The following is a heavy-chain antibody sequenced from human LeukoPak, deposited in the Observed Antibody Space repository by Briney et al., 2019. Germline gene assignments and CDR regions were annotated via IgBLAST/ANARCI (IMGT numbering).Heavy chain of an antibody. CDR2: IYPDDSDT. J-gene: IGHJ6*03. CDR3: ARHGHCTNGVCYSNYYYYMDV. Sequence: GESLKISCKGSGCSFTSYWIGWVRQMPGKGLEWMGIIYPDDSDTRYSPSFDGQVIISVDKSISTAYLQWSSLKASDTATYYCARHGHCTNGVCYSNYYYYMDVWGKGTTVTVSS. V-gene: IGHV5-51*01. D-gene: IGHD2-8*01. CDR1: GCSFTSYW.